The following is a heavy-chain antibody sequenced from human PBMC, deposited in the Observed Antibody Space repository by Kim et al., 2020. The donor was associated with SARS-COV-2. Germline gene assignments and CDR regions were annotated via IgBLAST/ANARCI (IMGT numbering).Heavy chain of an antibody. V-gene: IGHV3-30*18. D-gene: IGHD3-9*01. J-gene: IGHJ6*02. Sequence: GGSLRLSCAASGFTFSSYGMHWVRQAPGKGLEWVAVISYDGSNKYYADSVKGRFTISRDNSKNTLYLQMNSLRAEDTAVYYCAKDSYGVDILTGYYPKQFFCYNFCGGDVWGQETTVTVSS. CDR1: GFTFSSYG. CDR3: AKDSYGVDILTGYYPKQFFCYNFCGGDV. CDR2: ISYDGSNK.